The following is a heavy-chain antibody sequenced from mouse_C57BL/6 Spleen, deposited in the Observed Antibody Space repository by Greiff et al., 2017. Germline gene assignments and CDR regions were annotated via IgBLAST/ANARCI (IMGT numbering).Heavy chain of an antibody. D-gene: IGHD1-1*01. CDR1: GYTFTDYE. J-gene: IGHJ2*01. CDR3: PLYYGSSHLDY. Sequence: QVQLQQSGAELVRPGASVTLSCKASGYTFTDYEMHWVKQTPVHGLEWIGAIDPETGGTAYNQKFKGKAILTADKSSSTAYMELRSLTSEDSAVYYCPLYYGSSHLDYWGQGTTLTVSS. CDR2: IDPETGGT. V-gene: IGHV1-15*01.